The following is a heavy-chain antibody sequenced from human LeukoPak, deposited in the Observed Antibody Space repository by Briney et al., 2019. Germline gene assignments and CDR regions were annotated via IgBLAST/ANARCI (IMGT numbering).Heavy chain of an antibody. V-gene: IGHV4-4*07. CDR3: ARGTRCSSWGLNWFDP. J-gene: IGHJ5*02. D-gene: IGHD6-6*01. Sequence: SETLSLTCTVSGGSISSYYWSWIRQPAGKGLEWIGRIYTSGSTNYNPSLKSRVTISVDTSKNQFSLKLSSVTAADTAVYYCARGTRCSSWGLNWFDPWGQGALVTVSS. CDR1: GGSISSYY. CDR2: IYTSGST.